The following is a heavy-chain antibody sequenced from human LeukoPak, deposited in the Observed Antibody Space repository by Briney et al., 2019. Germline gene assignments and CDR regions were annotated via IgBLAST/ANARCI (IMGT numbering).Heavy chain of an antibody. CDR2: ISPDASYK. J-gene: IGHJ4*02. D-gene: IGHD4-23*01. Sequence: VGPLRLSCAASGFTFSSHWMTWFRQAPGKGLEWVAIISPDASYKKYVDSVKGRFTISRDNAENSLYLQMNTLRVEDTAVYYCARGATYGGGDYWGRGTLVTVSS. V-gene: IGHV3-7*01. CDR1: GFTFSSHW. CDR3: ARGATYGGGDY.